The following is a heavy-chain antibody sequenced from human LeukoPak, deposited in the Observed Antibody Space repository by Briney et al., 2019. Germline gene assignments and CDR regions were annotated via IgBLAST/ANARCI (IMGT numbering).Heavy chain of an antibody. Sequence: SETLSLTCTVSGGSISSYYWSLIRQSPEKGLEWIGYIYYTGNTNYNPSLKSRVTILVDASKNQFSLNLSSVTAAVTAVYYCAGSPNPYYFDFWGQGSLVTVSS. D-gene: IGHD6-19*01. J-gene: IGHJ4*02. V-gene: IGHV4-59*01. CDR3: AGSPNPYYFDF. CDR1: GGSISSYY. CDR2: IYYTGNT.